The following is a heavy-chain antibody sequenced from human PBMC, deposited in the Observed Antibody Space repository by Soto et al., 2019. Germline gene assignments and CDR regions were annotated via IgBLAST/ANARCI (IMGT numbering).Heavy chain of an antibody. CDR3: ARVDATGGSGSYYHYYYYGMDV. Sequence: SETLSLTCTVSGGSINSYYWSWIRQPPGKGLEWIGYIYYSGSTNYNPSLKSRVTISVDTSKNQFSLKLSSVTAADTAVYYCARVDATGGSGSYYHYYYYGMDVWGQGTTVTVSS. CDR2: IYYSGST. D-gene: IGHD3-10*01. CDR1: GGSINSYY. J-gene: IGHJ6*02. V-gene: IGHV4-59*01.